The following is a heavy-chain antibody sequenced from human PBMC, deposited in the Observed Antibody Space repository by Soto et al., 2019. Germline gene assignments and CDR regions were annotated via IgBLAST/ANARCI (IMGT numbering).Heavy chain of an antibody. CDR1: GGSISSSSHY. V-gene: IGHV4-39*07. Sequence: SETLSLTCTVSGGSISSSSHYWSWIRQPPGKGLEWIGEINHSGSTNYNPSLKSRVTISVDTSKNQFSLKLSSVTAADTAVYYCARGDCGGDCFDYWGQGTLVTVSS. J-gene: IGHJ4*02. CDR3: ARGDCGGDCFDY. CDR2: INHSGST. D-gene: IGHD2-21*02.